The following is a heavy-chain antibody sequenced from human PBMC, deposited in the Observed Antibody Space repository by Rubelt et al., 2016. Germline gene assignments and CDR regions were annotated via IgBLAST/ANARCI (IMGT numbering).Heavy chain of an antibody. J-gene: IGHJ4*02. V-gene: IGHV3-48*04. CDR2: ISSGSSTI. CDR3: ARDPGPVFRWELDY. Sequence: GKGLEWVSYISSGSSTIYYADSVKGRFTISSDNAKNSLYLQMNSLRAEDTAVYYCARDPGPVFRWELDYWGQGTLVTVSS. D-gene: IGHD1-26*01.